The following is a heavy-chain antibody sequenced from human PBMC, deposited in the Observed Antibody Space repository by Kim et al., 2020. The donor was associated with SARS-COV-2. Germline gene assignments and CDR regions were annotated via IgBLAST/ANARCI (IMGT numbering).Heavy chain of an antibody. CDR2: ISSSSSYI. V-gene: IGHV3-21*01. Sequence: GGSLRLSCAASGFTFSSYSMNWVRQAPGKGLEWVSSISSSSSYIYYADSVKGRFTISRDNAKNSLYLQMNSLRAEDTAVYYCARDPLLSYDYVWGSYRPSPFDYWGQGTLVTVSS. CDR1: GFTFSSYS. CDR3: ARDPLLSYDYVWGSYRPSPFDY. J-gene: IGHJ4*02. D-gene: IGHD3-16*02.